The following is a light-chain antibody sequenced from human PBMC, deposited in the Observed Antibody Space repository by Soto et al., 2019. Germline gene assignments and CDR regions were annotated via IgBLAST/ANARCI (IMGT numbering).Light chain of an antibody. Sequence: SVLTQPPSVSGAPGQRVTISCTGSSSNIGVGYDVHWYQQLPGTAPKLLIYANNRRPAGVPDRFSGSKSGTSASLTVSGLQAEDEADYYCSSYGGNNNVLFGGGTKLTVL. V-gene: IGLV1-40*01. CDR1: SSNIGVGYD. J-gene: IGLJ2*01. CDR3: SSYGGNNNVL. CDR2: ANN.